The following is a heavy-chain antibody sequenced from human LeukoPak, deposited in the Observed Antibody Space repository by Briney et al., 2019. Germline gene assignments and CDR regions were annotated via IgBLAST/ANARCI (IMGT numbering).Heavy chain of an antibody. CDR2: INHSGST. Sequence: GEINHSGSTNYNPTLKSRVTISVDTSKNQFSLKLSSVTAADTAVYYCARGRRYSSSWGFDPWGQGTLVTVSS. V-gene: IGHV4-34*01. J-gene: IGHJ5*02. D-gene: IGHD6-13*01. CDR3: ARGRRYSSSWGFDP.